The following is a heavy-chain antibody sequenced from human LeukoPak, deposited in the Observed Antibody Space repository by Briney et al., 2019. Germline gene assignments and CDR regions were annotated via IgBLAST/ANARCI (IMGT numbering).Heavy chain of an antibody. Sequence: SVKVSCKASGGTFSSYAISWVRQAPGQGLEWMEGIIPIFGTANYAQKFQGRVTITADKSTSTAYMELSSLRSEDTAVYYCARAPVVAATPYAFDIWGQGTMVTVSS. J-gene: IGHJ3*02. CDR3: ARAPVVAATPYAFDI. CDR1: GGTFSSYA. V-gene: IGHV1-69*06. D-gene: IGHD2-15*01. CDR2: IIPIFGTA.